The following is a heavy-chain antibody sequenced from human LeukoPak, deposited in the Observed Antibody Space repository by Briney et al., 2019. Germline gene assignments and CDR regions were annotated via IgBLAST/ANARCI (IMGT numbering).Heavy chain of an antibody. Sequence: GGSLRLSCAASGFTFSSYSMNWVRQAPGKGLEWVSSISSSISYIYYADSVKGRFTISRDNAKNSLYLQMNSLRAEDTAVYYCARDREVRGLFDYWGQGTLVTVSS. CDR2: ISSSISYI. CDR1: GFTFSSYS. CDR3: ARDREVRGLFDY. J-gene: IGHJ4*02. V-gene: IGHV3-21*06. D-gene: IGHD3-10*01.